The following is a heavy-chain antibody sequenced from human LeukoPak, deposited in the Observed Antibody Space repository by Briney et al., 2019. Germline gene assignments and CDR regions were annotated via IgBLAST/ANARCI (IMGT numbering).Heavy chain of an antibody. CDR1: GFTFSSYW. J-gene: IGHJ4*02. CDR3: ARTSYYDSSGFDY. V-gene: IGHV3-74*01. Sequence: GGSLRLSCVASGFTFSSYWMHWVRQAPGKGLVWVSRINNEDSRTGYADSVKGRFTISRDNSKNTLYLQMNSLRAEDTAVYYCARTSYYDSSGFDYWGQGTLVTASS. D-gene: IGHD3-22*01. CDR2: INNEDSRT.